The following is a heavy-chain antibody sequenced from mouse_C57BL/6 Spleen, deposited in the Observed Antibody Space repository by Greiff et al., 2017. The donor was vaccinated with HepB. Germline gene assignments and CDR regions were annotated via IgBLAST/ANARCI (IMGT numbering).Heavy chain of an antibody. Sequence: VMLVESGAELARPGASVNMSCKASGYTFTSYTMHWVKQRPGQGLEWIGYINPSSGYTKYNQKFKDKATLTADKSSSTAYMQLSSLTSEDSAVYYCARSLTGTNYWGQGTTLTVSS. CDR2: INPSSGYT. CDR1: GYTFTSYT. J-gene: IGHJ2*01. D-gene: IGHD4-1*01. V-gene: IGHV1-4*01. CDR3: ARSLTGTNY.